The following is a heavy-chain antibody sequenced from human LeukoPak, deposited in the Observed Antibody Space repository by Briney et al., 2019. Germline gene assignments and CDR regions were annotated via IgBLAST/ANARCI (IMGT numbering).Heavy chain of an antibody. CDR2: MNPNSGNT. V-gene: IGHV1-8*02. J-gene: IGHJ6*04. CDR3: ARGILWFGDDV. D-gene: IGHD3-10*01. CDR1: GYTFTNYG. Sequence: ASVKVSCKASGYTFTNYGINWARQATGQGLEWMGWMNPNSGNTGYAQKFQGRVTMTRNTSISTAYMELSSLRSEDTAVYYCARGILWFGDDVWGKGTTVTISS.